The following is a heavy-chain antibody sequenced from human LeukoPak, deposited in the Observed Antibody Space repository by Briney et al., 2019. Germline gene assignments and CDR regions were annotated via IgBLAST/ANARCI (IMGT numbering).Heavy chain of an antibody. CDR3: ARGLSGGWYSNYFDY. CDR2: ISSSSSTI. Sequence: RPGGSLRLSCAASGFTFSSYSMNWVRQAPGKGLEWVSYISSSSSTIYYADSVKGRFTISRDNAKNSLYLQMNSLRAEDTAVYYCARGLSGGWYSNYFDYWGQGTLVTVSS. V-gene: IGHV3-48*04. D-gene: IGHD6-19*01. J-gene: IGHJ4*02. CDR1: GFTFSSYS.